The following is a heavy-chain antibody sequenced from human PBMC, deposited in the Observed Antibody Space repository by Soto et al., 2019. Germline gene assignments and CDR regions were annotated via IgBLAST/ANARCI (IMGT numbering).Heavy chain of an antibody. CDR3: GREENSNASYYYGMDV. J-gene: IGHJ6*02. Sequence: QVQLVQSGAEVKKPGASVKVSCKASGYTFTSYGISWVRQAPGQGLEWMGWISAYNGNTNYAQKLQGRVTMTTDTSTTRADMELRSRRSDDAAVYYYGREENSNASYYYGMDVWGQGTTVTVSS. V-gene: IGHV1-18*04. CDR2: ISAYNGNT. D-gene: IGHD5-18*01. CDR1: GYTFTSYG.